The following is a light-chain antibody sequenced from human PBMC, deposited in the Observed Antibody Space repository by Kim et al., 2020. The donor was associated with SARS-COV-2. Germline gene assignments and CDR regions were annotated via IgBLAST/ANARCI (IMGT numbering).Light chain of an antibody. CDR3: SSYAGSNNVV. CDR1: SSDVGGYNY. Sequence: GASVPISCTATSSDVGGYNYVSWYQQHPGKAPKLMIYEVSKRPSGVPDRFSGSKSGNTASLTVSGLQAEDEADYYCSSYAGSNNVVFGGGTQLTVL. V-gene: IGLV2-8*01. J-gene: IGLJ2*01. CDR2: EVS.